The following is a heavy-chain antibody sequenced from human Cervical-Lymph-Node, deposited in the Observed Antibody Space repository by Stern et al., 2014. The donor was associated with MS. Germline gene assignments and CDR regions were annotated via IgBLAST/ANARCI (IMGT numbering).Heavy chain of an antibody. CDR3: ARHPPYSSSPNWFDP. Sequence: VQLVESGPGLVKPSETLSLTCTVSGGSISSSSYYWGWIRQPPGKGLEWIGSIYYSGSTYYTPSLKGRVTISVDTSKTQFSLKRSSVTAADTAVYYCARHPPYSSSPNWFDPWGQGTLVTVSS. V-gene: IGHV4-39*01. CDR1: GGSISSSSYY. D-gene: IGHD6-6*01. J-gene: IGHJ5*02. CDR2: IYYSGST.